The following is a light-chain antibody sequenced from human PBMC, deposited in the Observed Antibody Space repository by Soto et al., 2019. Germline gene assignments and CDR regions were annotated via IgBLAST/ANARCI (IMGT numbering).Light chain of an antibody. Sequence: QSVLTQPASVSGAPGQSITLSCTGTSSDVGGYNYVSWYQQHPGKAPKLMIYDVSNRPSGASNRFSGSKSGNTASLTISGLQAEHEDDYYCSSYTSSSTYVFGTGTKVTVL. J-gene: IGLJ1*01. CDR3: SSYTSSSTYV. V-gene: IGLV2-14*01. CDR1: SSDVGGYNY. CDR2: DVS.